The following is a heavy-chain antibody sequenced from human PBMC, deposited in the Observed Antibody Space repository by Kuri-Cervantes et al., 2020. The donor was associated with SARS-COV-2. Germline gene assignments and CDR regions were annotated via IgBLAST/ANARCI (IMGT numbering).Heavy chain of an antibody. CDR3: AREGVLYGAFDI. CDR2: IRSKANSYAT. V-gene: IGHV3-73*01. Sequence: GESLKISCAASGFTFCGSAMHWVRQASGKGLEWVGRIRSKANSYATAYAASVKGRFTISRDDSKNTAYLQMNSLKTEDTAVYYCAREGVLYGAFDIWGQGTMVTVSS. D-gene: IGHD2/OR15-2a*01. J-gene: IGHJ3*02. CDR1: GFTFCGSA.